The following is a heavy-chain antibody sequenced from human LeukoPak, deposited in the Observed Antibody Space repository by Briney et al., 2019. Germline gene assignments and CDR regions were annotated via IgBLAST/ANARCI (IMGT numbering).Heavy chain of an antibody. CDR3: ARDRYYYFDY. Sequence: SETLSLTCTVSGGSISSYYWSWIRQPPGHGLEWIGYIYYSGSTNYNPSLKSRVTISLDTSKSQFSLKLSSVTAADTAVYYCARDRYYYFDYWGQGTLVTVSS. V-gene: IGHV4-59*01. D-gene: IGHD1-1*01. CDR1: GGSISSYY. J-gene: IGHJ4*02. CDR2: IYYSGST.